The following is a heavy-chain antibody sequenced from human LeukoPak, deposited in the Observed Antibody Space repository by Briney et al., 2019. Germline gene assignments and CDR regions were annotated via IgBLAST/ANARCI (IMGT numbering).Heavy chain of an antibody. CDR2: ISGSNSYI. CDR3: ARALTTLTYEGY. Sequence: PGGSLRLPCAASGVPFSSSTMNWFRQAPGKGLEWVSSISGSNSYIFYADSVKGRFTVSRDNAKDSLYLQMNSLRAEDTAVYYCARALTTLTYEGYWGQGTLVTVSS. CDR1: GVPFSSST. J-gene: IGHJ4*02. V-gene: IGHV3-21*01. D-gene: IGHD1-1*01.